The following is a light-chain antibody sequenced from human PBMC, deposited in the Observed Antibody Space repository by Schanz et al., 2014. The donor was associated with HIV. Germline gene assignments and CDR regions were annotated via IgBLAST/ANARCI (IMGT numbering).Light chain of an antibody. J-gene: IGLJ2*01. CDR1: SSTFRSNA. Sequence: QSVLTQPPSVSGTPGQRVTISCSGSSSTFRSNAVNWYQQLPGTAPKLLIYNTYHRPSGVPDRFSGSQSGTSASLAISGLQAEDEADYYCSSYTSSSTGVFGGGTKLTVL. CDR3: SSYTSSSTGV. CDR2: NTY. V-gene: IGLV1-44*01.